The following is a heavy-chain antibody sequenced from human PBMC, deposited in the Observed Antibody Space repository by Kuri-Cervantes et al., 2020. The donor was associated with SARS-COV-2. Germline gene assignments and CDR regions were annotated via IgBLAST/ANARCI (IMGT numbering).Heavy chain of an antibody. D-gene: IGHD1-7*01. CDR3: AHTEVTITGTRIFNY. CDR2: IYWNDDK. J-gene: IGHJ4*02. CDR1: GVSRSPSAGG. V-gene: IGHV2-5*01. Sequence: SGPTLVKPTQTLTLTCTFSGVSRSPSAGGVGWIRQPPAKALEWLVLIYWNDDKRYSPSPQSRLTITKDTSKNQVVLTMANMDPVDTATYYCAHTEVTITGTRIFNYWGQGTLVTVSS.